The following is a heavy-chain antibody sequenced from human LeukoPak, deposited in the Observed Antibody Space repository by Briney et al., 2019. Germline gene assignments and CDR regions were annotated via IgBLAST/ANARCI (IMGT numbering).Heavy chain of an antibody. CDR3: ARGSWHTIGKGYYFDY. CDR2: IYYSGST. CDR1: GGSISGGDYY. D-gene: IGHD2-8*01. Sequence: SETLSLTCTVSGGSISGGDYYWSWIRQPPGKGLEWIGYIYYSGSTYYNPSLKSRVTISVDTSKNQFSLKLSSVTAADTAVYYCARGSWHTIGKGYYFDYWGQGTLVTVSS. V-gene: IGHV4-30-4*01. J-gene: IGHJ4*02.